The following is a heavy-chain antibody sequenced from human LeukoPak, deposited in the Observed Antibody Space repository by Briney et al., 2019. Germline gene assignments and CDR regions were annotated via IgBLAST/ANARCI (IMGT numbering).Heavy chain of an antibody. CDR2: INPNSGGT. V-gene: IGHV1-2*02. CDR1: GYTFTGYY. CDR3: ARDAYYYDSSGYYYPDGWFDP. J-gene: IGHJ5*02. D-gene: IGHD3-22*01. Sequence: ASVKVSCXASGYTFTGYYMHWVRQAPGQGLEWMGWINPNSGGTNYAQKFQDRVTMTRDTSISTAYMELSRLRSDDTAVYYCARDAYYYDSSGYYYPDGWFDPWGQGTLVTVSS.